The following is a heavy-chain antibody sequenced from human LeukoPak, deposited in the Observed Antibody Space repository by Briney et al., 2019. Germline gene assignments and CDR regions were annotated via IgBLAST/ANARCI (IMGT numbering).Heavy chain of an antibody. J-gene: IGHJ4*02. D-gene: IGHD5-24*01. V-gene: IGHV3-20*04. Sequence: SGGSLRLSCAASGFTFDDYGMSWVRQAPGKGLEWVSGINWNGGSTGYADSVKGRFTISRDNAKNSLYLQMNSLRAEDTALYYCARDPPVRDGLSTRGYHFDYWGQGTLVTVSS. CDR1: GFTFDDYG. CDR2: INWNGGST. CDR3: ARDPPVRDGLSTRGYHFDY.